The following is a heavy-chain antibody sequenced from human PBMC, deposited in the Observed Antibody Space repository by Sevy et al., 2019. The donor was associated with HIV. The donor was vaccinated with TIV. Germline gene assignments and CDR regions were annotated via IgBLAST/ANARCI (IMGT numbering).Heavy chain of an antibody. CDR1: GFSFIRYD. Sequence: GGSLRLSCAASGFSFIRYDMHWVRQAAGGGLEWVSAIDTTDGFYYDDSVKGRFTISRDDAKKFMYLQMDSLRVGDTAVYYCARDGDTIPVAGPNGHFDLWGRGTLVTVSS. V-gene: IGHV3-13*01. D-gene: IGHD6-19*01. CDR2: IDTTDGF. J-gene: IGHJ2*01. CDR3: ARDGDTIPVAGPNGHFDL.